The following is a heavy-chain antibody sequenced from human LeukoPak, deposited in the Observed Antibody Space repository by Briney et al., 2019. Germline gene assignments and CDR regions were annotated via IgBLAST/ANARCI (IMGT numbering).Heavy chain of an antibody. J-gene: IGHJ5*02. CDR1: GGSFSGYY. Sequence: SETLSLTCAVYGGSFSGYYWSWIRQPPGKGLEWIGEINHSGSTNYNPSLKSRVTISVDTSKNQFSLKLSSVTAADTAVYYCARERAGFGVEWLFIHHHWFDPWGQGTLVTVSS. V-gene: IGHV4-34*01. D-gene: IGHD3-3*01. CDR2: INHSGST. CDR3: ARERAGFGVEWLFIHHHWFDP.